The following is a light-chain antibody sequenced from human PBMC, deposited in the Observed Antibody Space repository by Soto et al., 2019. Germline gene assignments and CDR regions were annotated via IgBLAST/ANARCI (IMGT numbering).Light chain of an antibody. CDR2: DAS. J-gene: IGKJ4*01. Sequence: DIQLTQSPSSLSASVGDSVTITCQASRDINVYLNWYQQKPGEAPKLLIYDASNLQTGVPSRFSGSESGTDFTFTISNLQPEDIATYYCQQYDDLPLTFGGGTKVQMK. CDR1: RDINVY. V-gene: IGKV1-33*01. CDR3: QQYDDLPLT.